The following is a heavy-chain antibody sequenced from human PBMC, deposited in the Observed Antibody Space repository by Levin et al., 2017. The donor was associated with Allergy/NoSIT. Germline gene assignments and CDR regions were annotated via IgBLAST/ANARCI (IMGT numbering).Heavy chain of an antibody. D-gene: IGHD3-10*01. CDR2: ISSNGGST. J-gene: IGHJ4*02. CDR3: VKDLGGDLLWFGELWGAFDY. CDR1: GFTFSSYA. V-gene: IGHV3-64D*06. Sequence: GGSLRLSCSASGFTFSSYAMHWVRQAPGKGLEYVSAISSNGGSTYYADSVKGRFTISRDNSKNTLYLQMSSLRAEDTAVYYCVKDLGGDLLWFGELWGAFDYWGQGTLVTVSS.